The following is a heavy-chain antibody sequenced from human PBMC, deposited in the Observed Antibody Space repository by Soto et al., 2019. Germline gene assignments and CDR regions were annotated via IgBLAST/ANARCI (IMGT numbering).Heavy chain of an antibody. D-gene: IGHD1-26*01. CDR2: IYATGDT. CDR1: GASLSRYY. Sequence: QVVLQESGPGVVKPSDTLSLTCNVSGASLSRYYWIWIRQPPGKGLEWIGRIYATGDTDYNPSLKSRISMSVDMSKKQFPLTLRSVTAADTAIYYCVRDGTKNLRDRFEPWGRGILVTVSS. V-gene: IGHV4-4*07. CDR3: VRDGTKNLRDRFEP. J-gene: IGHJ5*02.